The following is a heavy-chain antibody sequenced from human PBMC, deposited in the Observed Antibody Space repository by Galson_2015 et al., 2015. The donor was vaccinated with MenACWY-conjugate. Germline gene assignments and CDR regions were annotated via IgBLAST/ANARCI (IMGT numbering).Heavy chain of an antibody. Sequence: SVKVSCKASGGTFNTYPISWVRQAPGQGPEWMGGILPFSGTTNYAQGFQGRVTITADDSTSTAYMEMSNLRSEDTAVYFCARGGDSVEMDNWLDPWGQGTLVTVSS. D-gene: IGHD2-8*01. J-gene: IGHJ5*02. CDR3: ARGGDSVEMDNWLDP. CDR1: GGTFNTYP. V-gene: IGHV1-69*13. CDR2: ILPFSGTT.